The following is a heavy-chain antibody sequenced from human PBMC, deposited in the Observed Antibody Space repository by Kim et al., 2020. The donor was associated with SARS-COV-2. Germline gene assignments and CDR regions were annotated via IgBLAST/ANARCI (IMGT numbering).Heavy chain of an antibody. CDR1: GYTFTGYY. V-gene: IGHV1-2*06. Sequence: ASVKVSCKASGYTFTGYYMHWVRQAPGQGLEWMGRINPNSGGTNYAQKFQGRVTMTRDTSISTAYMELSRLRSDDTAVYYCASTGDCSGGSCYSRWFDPWGQGTLVTVSS. CDR3: ASTGDCSGGSCYSRWFDP. J-gene: IGHJ5*02. CDR2: INPNSGGT. D-gene: IGHD2-15*01.